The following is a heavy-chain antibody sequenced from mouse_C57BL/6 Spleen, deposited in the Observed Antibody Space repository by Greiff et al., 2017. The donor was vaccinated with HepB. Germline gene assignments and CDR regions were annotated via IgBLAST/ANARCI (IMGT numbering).Heavy chain of an antibody. V-gene: IGHV5-4*01. CDR1: GFTFSSYA. CDR3: ARDPFYYGSSIFDY. D-gene: IGHD1-1*01. J-gene: IGHJ2*01. CDR2: ISDGGSYT. Sequence: EVQGVESGGGLVKPGGSLKLSCAASGFTFSSYAMSWVRQTPEKRLEWVATISDGGSYTYYPDNVKGRFTISRDNAKNNLYLQMSHLKSEDTAMYYCARDPFYYGSSIFDYWGQGTTLTVSS.